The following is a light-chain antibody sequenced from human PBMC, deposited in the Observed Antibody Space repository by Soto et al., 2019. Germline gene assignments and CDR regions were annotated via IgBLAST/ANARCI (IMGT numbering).Light chain of an antibody. Sequence: EIVLTQSPGTLSLSPGERATLFCRASQSFSSNFLAWYQQKPGQAPRLLIYNASRRAAGIPDRFSGSGSGTDFTLTISRLEPEDFAVYYCQQYSTSSPRYTFGQGTKLEIK. CDR1: QSFSSNF. CDR3: QQYSTSSPRYT. V-gene: IGKV3-20*01. CDR2: NAS. J-gene: IGKJ2*01.